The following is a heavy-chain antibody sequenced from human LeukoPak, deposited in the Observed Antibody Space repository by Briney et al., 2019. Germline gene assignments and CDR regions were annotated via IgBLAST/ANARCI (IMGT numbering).Heavy chain of an antibody. V-gene: IGHV1-2*02. CDR1: GYTFTGYY. J-gene: IGHJ6*03. CDR3: ARGAPSRADDYYMDV. Sequence: ASVKVSCKASGYTFTGYYMHWVRQAPGQGLEWMGWLNPHSGGTNYAQKFQDRVTMTRDTSISTAYMDLSRLRSDDTAVYYCARGAPSRADDYYMDVWGKGTTVTISS. CDR2: LNPHSGGT.